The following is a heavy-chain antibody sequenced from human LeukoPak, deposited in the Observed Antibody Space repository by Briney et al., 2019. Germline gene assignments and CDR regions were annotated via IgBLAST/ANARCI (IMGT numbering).Heavy chain of an antibody. V-gene: IGHV4-61*02. CDR3: ARDLVSSSIGP. D-gene: IGHD6-6*01. J-gene: IGHJ5*02. CDR1: GGSISSSSYY. CDR2: IYTSGST. Sequence: SETLSLTCTVSGGSISSSSYYWSWIRQPAGKGLEWIGRIYTSGSTNYNPSLKSRVTMSVDTSKNQFSLKLSSVTAADTAVYYCARDLVSSSIGPWGQGTLVTVSS.